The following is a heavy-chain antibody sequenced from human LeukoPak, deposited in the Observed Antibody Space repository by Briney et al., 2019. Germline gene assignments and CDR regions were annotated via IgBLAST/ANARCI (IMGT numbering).Heavy chain of an antibody. D-gene: IGHD3-3*01. CDR3: ARDDKSYDFWSGYYAFDI. CDR1: GYTFTGYY. V-gene: IGHV1-2*02. CDR2: INPNSGGT. Sequence: ASVKVSCNVSGYTFTGYYMHWVRQAPGQGLEWMGWINPNSGGTNYAQKFQGRVTMTRDTSISTAYMELSRLRSDDTAVYYCARDDKSYDFWSGYYAFDIWGQGTMVTVSS. J-gene: IGHJ3*02.